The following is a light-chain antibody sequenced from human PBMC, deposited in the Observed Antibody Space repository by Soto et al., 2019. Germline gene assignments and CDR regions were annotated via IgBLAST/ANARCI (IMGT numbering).Light chain of an antibody. CDR3: QSYDNSLSGYV. CDR1: SSNIGAGYD. Sequence: QSFLTQPPSVSGAPGQRVTIACTGSSSNIGAGYDVHWYQQLPGTAPKLLIYGNINRPSGVPDRFSGSNSGTSASLAIAGLQAEDEADYYCQSYDNSLSGYVFGTGTKVTVL. V-gene: IGLV1-40*01. CDR2: GNI. J-gene: IGLJ1*01.